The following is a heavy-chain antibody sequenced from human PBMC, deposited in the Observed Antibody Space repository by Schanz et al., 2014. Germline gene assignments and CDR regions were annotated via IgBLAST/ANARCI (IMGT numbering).Heavy chain of an antibody. D-gene: IGHD1-1*01. CDR2: IFYSGST. CDR3: VRPEITPTGTGVGVDS. J-gene: IGHJ4*02. Sequence: QVQLQESGPGLVKPSETLSLTCAVSGVSISSGGYSWTWIRQPPGKGPEWIGYIFYSGSTNYNPSHKGQIPGPGAPPKHQSRRGLTCVTAADTAVYYCVRPEITPTGTGVGVDSWGQGTLVPVSS. V-gene: IGHV4-30-4*07. CDR1: GVSISSGGYS.